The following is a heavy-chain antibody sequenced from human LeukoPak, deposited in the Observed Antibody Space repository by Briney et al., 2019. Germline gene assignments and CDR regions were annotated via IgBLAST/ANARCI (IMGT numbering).Heavy chain of an antibody. CDR2: ISTSGSTI. CDR3: AKGLPATLLDY. V-gene: IGHV3-11*01. CDR1: GFTFSDYF. D-gene: IGHD2-2*01. J-gene: IGHJ4*02. Sequence: PGGSLRFSCAASGFTFSDYFMSWIRQAPGKGLEWVSYISTSGSTIYYADSVKGRFTISRDNAKNSLYLQMTSLRAEDTAVYYCAKGLPATLLDYWGQGTLVTVSS.